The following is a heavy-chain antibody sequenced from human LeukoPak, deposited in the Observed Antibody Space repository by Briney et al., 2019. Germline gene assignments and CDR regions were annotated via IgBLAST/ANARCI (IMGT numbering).Heavy chain of an antibody. D-gene: IGHD4-11*01. CDR3: ARAGATVTTNWFDP. V-gene: IGHV3-23*01. J-gene: IGHJ5*02. Sequence: GGSLRLSCAASGFTFSTYAMNWGRQAPGKGLEWVSLISDSGDSTYYADSVKGRFTISRDNSKNTLSLQMNSLRAEDTAVYYCARAGATVTTNWFDPWGQGTLVTVSS. CDR1: GFTFSTYA. CDR2: ISDSGDST.